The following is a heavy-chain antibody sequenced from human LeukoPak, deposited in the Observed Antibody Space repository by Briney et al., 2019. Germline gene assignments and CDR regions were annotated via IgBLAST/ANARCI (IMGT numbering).Heavy chain of an antibody. D-gene: IGHD5-24*01. Sequence: PGGSLRLSCVDSGFTFSTYSMNWVRQAPGKGLEWVSAISGSGGSTYYADSVKGRFTISRDNSKNTLYLQMNSLRAEDTAVYYCAKALRDGYPFDYWGQGTLVTVSS. J-gene: IGHJ4*02. CDR1: GFTFSTYS. V-gene: IGHV3-23*01. CDR2: ISGSGGST. CDR3: AKALRDGYPFDY.